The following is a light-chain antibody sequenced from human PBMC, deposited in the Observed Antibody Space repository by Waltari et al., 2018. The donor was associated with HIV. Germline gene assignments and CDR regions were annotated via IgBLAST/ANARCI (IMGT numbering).Light chain of an antibody. CDR1: SSDIGYYDY. J-gene: IGLJ2*01. CDR3: SSYTRRGTVV. Sequence: QSALTQPASVSGSPGQSIVLPCTGSSSDIGYYDYVSWYQQYPGQAPTALIYEVTSRPSGTSSRFSGSKSATTAFLAISKLQTDDEADYFCSSYTRRGTVVFGGGTRLTVL. CDR2: EVT. V-gene: IGLV2-14*03.